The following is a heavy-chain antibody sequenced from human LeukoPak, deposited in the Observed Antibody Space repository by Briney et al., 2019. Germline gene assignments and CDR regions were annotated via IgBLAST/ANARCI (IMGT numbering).Heavy chain of an antibody. CDR1: GGSFSGYY. Sequence: SETLSLTCAGYGGSFSGYYWSWIRQPPGKGLEWIGEINHSGSTNYNPSLKSRVTISVDTSKNQFSLKLSSVTAADTAVYYCARGTHYYGSGSYYSHPWGQGTLVTVSS. V-gene: IGHV4-34*01. CDR2: INHSGST. J-gene: IGHJ5*02. CDR3: ARGTHYYGSGSYYSHP. D-gene: IGHD3-10*01.